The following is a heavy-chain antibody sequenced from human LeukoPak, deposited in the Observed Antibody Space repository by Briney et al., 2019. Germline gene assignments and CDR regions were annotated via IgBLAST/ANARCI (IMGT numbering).Heavy chain of an antibody. CDR2: INYSGST. J-gene: IGHJ3*02. CDR1: GGSISSGGYY. D-gene: IGHD3-22*01. CDR3: ASYYDSSGYYAFDI. V-gene: IGHV4-31*03. Sequence: SETLSLTCTVSGGSISSGGYYWSWIRQHPGKGLEWIGYINYSGSTYYSPSLKSRVTISVDTSKNQFSLKLSSVTAADTAAYYCASYYDSSGYYAFDIWGQGTMVTVSS.